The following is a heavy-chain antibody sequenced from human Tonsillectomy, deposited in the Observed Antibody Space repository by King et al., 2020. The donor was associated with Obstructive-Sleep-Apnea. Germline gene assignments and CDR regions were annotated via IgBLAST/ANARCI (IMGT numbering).Heavy chain of an antibody. J-gene: IGHJ4*02. V-gene: IGHV3-49*03. CDR3: TRDDGFRVGSTPFDY. CDR1: GFTFGDFA. CDR2: IRRKAHGGTT. D-gene: IGHD3-3*01. Sequence: VQLVESGGGLVQPGRSLRLSCTTSGFTFGDFAMSWFRQAPGKGLEWIGFIRRKAHGGTTEYAASVKGRFTISRDDSKSIAYLQMNSLNTEDTAVYFCTRDDGFRVGSTPFDYWGQGTLVTVSS.